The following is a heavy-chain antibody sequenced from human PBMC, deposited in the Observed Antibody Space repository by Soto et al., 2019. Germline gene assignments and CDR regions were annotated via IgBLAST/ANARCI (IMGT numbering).Heavy chain of an antibody. V-gene: IGHV3-53*01. Sequence: EVQLVESGGGLIQPGGSLRLSCAASGFTVSSNYMSWGRQAPGKGLEWVSVIYSGGSTYYADSVKGRFTISRDNSKNTLYLQMNSLRAEDTAVYYCARDKGGPAAIRGQYGMDVWGQGTTVTVSS. J-gene: IGHJ6*02. CDR3: ARDKGGPAAIRGQYGMDV. CDR1: GFTVSSNY. D-gene: IGHD2-2*02. CDR2: IYSGGST.